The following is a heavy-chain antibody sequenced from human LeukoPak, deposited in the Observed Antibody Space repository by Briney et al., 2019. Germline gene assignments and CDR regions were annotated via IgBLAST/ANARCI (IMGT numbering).Heavy chain of an antibody. CDR3: SXXXXXXXXXXY. J-gene: IGHJ4*02. CDR2: IYSGGNT. V-gene: IGHV3-53*01. CDR1: XS. Sequence: XSXXWXRQAPGXGXXXVSFIYSGGNTHXXDFVKGXFTISRDNXXNTLYLRMKSLRAEDRALYYCSXXXXXXXXXXYWGQXTXXXVSS.